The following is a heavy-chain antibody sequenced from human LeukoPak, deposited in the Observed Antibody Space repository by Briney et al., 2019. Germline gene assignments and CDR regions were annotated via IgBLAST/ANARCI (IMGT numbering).Heavy chain of an antibody. CDR3: TRDLEY. Sequence: GGSLRLSCSASGFTFTAYTMNWVRQAPGKGPEWVSYIDYGGSVTHYADSVKGRFTISRDNAENSLYLKMNSLRVEDTAVYYCTRDLEYWSQGVQVTVSS. V-gene: IGHV3-48*01. CDR1: GFTFTAYT. CDR2: IDYGGSVT. J-gene: IGHJ4*02.